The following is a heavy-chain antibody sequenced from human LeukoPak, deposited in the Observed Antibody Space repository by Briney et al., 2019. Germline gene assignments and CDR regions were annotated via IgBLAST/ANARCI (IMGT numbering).Heavy chain of an antibody. V-gene: IGHV3-23*01. CDR3: VREAGYCAPVCVKTNWFDP. CDR2: ISNGKT. CDR1: GFPFSSHA. Sequence: GGSLRLSCAASGFPFSSHAMRLVRQPPGEGLEWVAAISNGKTYYADSVRGRFAISRDDSTNTVYLNMNSLRDEDTALYHCVREAGYCAPVCVKTNWFDPWGQGTLVTVSS. D-gene: IGHD2-15*01. J-gene: IGHJ5*02.